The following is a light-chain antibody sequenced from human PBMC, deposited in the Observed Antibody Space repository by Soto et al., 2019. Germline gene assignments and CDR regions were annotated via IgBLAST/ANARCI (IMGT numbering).Light chain of an antibody. CDR2: DVS. Sequence: EIVLPQSPATLSLSPGERATLSCRASQSVDSYLAWYQQRPGQAPRLLIYDVSNRAPGIPARFRGSGSGTDFTLTISSLQPEDFAVYYCQQRSNWPPWTVGQGTKVDIK. J-gene: IGKJ1*01. V-gene: IGKV3-11*01. CDR1: QSVDSY. CDR3: QQRSNWPPWT.